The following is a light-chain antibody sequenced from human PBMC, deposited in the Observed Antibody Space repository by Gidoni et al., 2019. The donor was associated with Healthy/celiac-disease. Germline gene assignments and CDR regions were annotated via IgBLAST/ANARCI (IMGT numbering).Light chain of an antibody. Sequence: QSALTRTRSVSGSPGRPFTISCTGTSSDVGGYNYVSWYQQHPGKAPKLMIYDVSKRPSGVPDRFSGSKSGNTASLTISGLQAEDEADYYCCSYAGSYTFVVFGGGTKLTVL. CDR3: CSYAGSYTFVV. CDR1: SSDVGGYNY. J-gene: IGLJ2*01. V-gene: IGLV2-11*01. CDR2: DVS.